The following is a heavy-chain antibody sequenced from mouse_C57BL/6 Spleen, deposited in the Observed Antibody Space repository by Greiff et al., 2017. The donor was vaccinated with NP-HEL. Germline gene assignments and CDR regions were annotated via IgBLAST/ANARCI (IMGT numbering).Heavy chain of an antibody. Sequence: QVQLQQSGAELVKPGASVKLSCKASGYTFTSYWMQWVKQRPGQGLEWIGEIDPSDSYTNYNQKFKGKATLTVDTSSSTAYMQLSSLTSEDSAVYYCAGGYFDVWGTGTTVTVSS. CDR1: GYTFTSYW. CDR3: AGGYFDV. J-gene: IGHJ1*03. V-gene: IGHV1-50*01. CDR2: IDPSDSYT.